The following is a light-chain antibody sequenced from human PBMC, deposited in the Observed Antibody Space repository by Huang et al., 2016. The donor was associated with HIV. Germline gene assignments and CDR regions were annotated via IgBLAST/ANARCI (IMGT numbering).Light chain of an antibody. V-gene: IGKV1-39*01. J-gene: IGKJ2*01. CDR3: QQSAVTPRT. Sequence: DIQLTQSPSSLSASVGDRVIITCRASQNINRYLNWYQQQPGKAPKILISGASKLQSGVPSSFSGSGSGTHFTLATSSLQPEDSATYYCQQSAVTPRTFGQGTKLEI. CDR1: QNINRY. CDR2: GAS.